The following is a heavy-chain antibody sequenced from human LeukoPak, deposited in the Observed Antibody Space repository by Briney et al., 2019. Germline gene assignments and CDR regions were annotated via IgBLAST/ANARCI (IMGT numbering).Heavy chain of an antibody. CDR1: GGSFSGYY. Sequence: SETLSLTCAVYGGSFSGYYWSWIRQPPGKGLEWIGEINHSGSTNYNPSLKSRVTISVDTSKNQFSLKLSSVTAADTAVYYCATTTAVAGMEGYFQHWGQGTLVTVSS. J-gene: IGHJ1*01. D-gene: IGHD6-19*01. V-gene: IGHV4-34*01. CDR2: INHSGST. CDR3: ATTTAVAGMEGYFQH.